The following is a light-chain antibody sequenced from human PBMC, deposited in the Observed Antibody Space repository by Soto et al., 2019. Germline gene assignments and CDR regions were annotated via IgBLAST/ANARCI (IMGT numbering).Light chain of an antibody. J-gene: IGLJ1*01. V-gene: IGLV2-8*01. CDR2: EVS. CDR1: SSDVGGYNY. CDR3: SSYAGSSYV. Sequence: QSVLTQPPSASGSPGQSVTISCTGTSSDVGGYNYVSWYQQHPGKAPKLMIYEVSKRPSGVPDRFSGSKSGNTASLIVSGLQAEDEADYYCSSYAGSSYVFGTGTKLTV.